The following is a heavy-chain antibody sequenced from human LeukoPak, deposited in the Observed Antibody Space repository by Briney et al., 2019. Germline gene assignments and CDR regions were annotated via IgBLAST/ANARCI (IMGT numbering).Heavy chain of an antibody. V-gene: IGHV1-46*01. J-gene: IGHJ5*02. Sequence: ASVKVSCKASGYTFTSYYMHRVRQAPGQGLEWMGIINASGGSTSYAQKFQGRVTMTRDMSTSTVYMELSSLRSEDTAVYYCARDLSGSYYEDWFDPWGQGTLVTVSS. CDR1: GYTFTSYY. D-gene: IGHD1-26*01. CDR3: ARDLSGSYYEDWFDP. CDR2: INASGGST.